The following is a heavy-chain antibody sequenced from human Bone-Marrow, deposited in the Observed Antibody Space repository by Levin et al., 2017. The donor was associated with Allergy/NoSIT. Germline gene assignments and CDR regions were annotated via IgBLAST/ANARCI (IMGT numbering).Heavy chain of an antibody. V-gene: IGHV3-48*03. D-gene: IGHD3-16*02. CDR3: ARGDFGGGFVRWSLYYFDY. CDR2: ISNTGNTI. CDR1: EFTFSNYD. J-gene: IGHJ4*02. Sequence: GESLKISCAASEFTFSNYDMHWVRQAPGKGLEWVSYISNTGNTISYAGSVRGRFTISRDNANNSLYLQMKSLRVEDTAVYYCARGDFGGGFVRWSLYYFDYWGQGALVTISS.